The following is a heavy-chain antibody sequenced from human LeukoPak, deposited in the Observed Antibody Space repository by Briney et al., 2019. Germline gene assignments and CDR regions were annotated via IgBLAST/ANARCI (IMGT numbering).Heavy chain of an antibody. CDR2: IYTSGST. J-gene: IGHJ3*02. CDR1: GGSFSSYY. V-gene: IGHV4-4*09. CDR3: ARHDLGFSAFDI. Sequence: SETLSLTCTVSGGSFSSYYWSWIRQPPGKRLEWIGYIYTSGSTNYNPSLKSRVTLSVDTSKNQCSLKLSSVTAADTAVYYCARHDLGFSAFDIWGQRTMVTVSS. D-gene: IGHD7-27*01.